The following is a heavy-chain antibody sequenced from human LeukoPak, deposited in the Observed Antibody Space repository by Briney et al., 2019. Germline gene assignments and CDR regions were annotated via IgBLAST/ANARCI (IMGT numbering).Heavy chain of an antibody. CDR3: TRDLEY. Sequence: GGSLRLSCAASGFTFSSYTMNWVRQAPGKGPEWVSYIDYGGSVTHYADAVKGRFTISRDNAENSLYLQMNSLRVEDTAVYYCTRDLEYWSQGVQVTVSS. V-gene: IGHV3-48*01. CDR2: IDYGGSVT. J-gene: IGHJ4*02. CDR1: GFTFSSYT.